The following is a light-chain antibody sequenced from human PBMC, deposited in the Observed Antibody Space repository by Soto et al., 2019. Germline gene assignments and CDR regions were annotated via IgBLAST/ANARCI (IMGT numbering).Light chain of an antibody. CDR1: QSVNSIY. J-gene: IGKJ1*01. Sequence: EIVLTQSPGTLSLSPGERATLSCRASQSVNSIYLAWYQQKPGQAPRLLIYGASSSATGIPDRFSGSGSGTDFTLTISRLEPEDFALYYCQQYGGSPRTFSQGTKVEL. V-gene: IGKV3-20*01. CDR2: GAS. CDR3: QQYGGSPRT.